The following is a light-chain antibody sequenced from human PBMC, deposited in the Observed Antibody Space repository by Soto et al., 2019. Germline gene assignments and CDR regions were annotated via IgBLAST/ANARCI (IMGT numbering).Light chain of an antibody. CDR3: CSYAGSSGLV. CDR2: EVS. CDR1: SSDVGSYNL. V-gene: IGLV2-23*02. Sequence: QSVLTQPASVSGSPGQSITISCTGTSSDVGSYNLVSWYQQHPGKATKLMIYEVSKRPSGVSNRFSGSKSGNTASLTISGLQAEDEADYYCCSYAGSSGLVFGTGTKVTVL. J-gene: IGLJ1*01.